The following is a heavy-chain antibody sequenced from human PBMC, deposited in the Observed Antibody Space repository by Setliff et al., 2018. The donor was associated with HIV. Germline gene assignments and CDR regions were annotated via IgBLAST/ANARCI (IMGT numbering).Heavy chain of an antibody. CDR3: ASPASGGSSGQYHY. D-gene: IGHD6-19*01. CDR2: IFYTGNT. J-gene: IGHJ4*02. V-gene: IGHV4-39*01. CDR1: GGSISSSTYY. Sequence: SETLSLTCSVSGGSISSSTYYWGWIRQPPGKGLEWIGDIFYTGNTYYNPSLKSRVAMSIDTSENQFSLKLNSVTAADTAVYYCASPASGGSSGQYHYWGQGTLVTVSS.